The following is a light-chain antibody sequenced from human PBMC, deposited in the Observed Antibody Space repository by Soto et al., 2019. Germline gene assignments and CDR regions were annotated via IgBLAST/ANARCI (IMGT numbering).Light chain of an antibody. CDR2: GAS. CDR1: QSVSSN. V-gene: IGKV3-15*01. CDR3: HQYNNWPRT. Sequence: EIVMTHSPATLSVSPGERATLSCGASQSVSSNLAWYQQKPGQAPRLLIYGASTRATGIPARFSGSGSGTEFTLTISSLQSEDFAVYYCHQYNNWPRTFGQGTKVEIK. J-gene: IGKJ1*01.